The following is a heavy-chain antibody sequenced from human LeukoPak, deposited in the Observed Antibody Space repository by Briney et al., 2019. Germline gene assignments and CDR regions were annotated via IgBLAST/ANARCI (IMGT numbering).Heavy chain of an antibody. CDR3: AVHVDTAMVKPDAFDI. CDR1: GGSVSSGSYY. D-gene: IGHD5-18*01. CDR2: IYYSGST. V-gene: IGHV4-61*01. Sequence: PSETLSLTCTVSGGSVSSGSYYWSWIRQPPGKGLEWIGYIYYSGSTNYNPSLKSRVTISVDTSKNQFSLKLSSVTAADTAVYYCAVHVDTAMVKPDAFDIWGQGTMVTVSS. J-gene: IGHJ3*02.